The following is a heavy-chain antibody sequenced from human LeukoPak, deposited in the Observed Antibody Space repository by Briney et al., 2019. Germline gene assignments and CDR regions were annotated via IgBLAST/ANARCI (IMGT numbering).Heavy chain of an antibody. CDR1: GFTFTTSS. V-gene: IGHV1-58*02. Sequence: SVKVSCKASGFTFTTSSMQWVRQTRGQRLEWIGWVVVGSGNTNYAQKFQERATITRDMSTSTAYMELSSLRSEDTAVYYCAAVSGISSSDSFDIWGQGTMVTVSS. D-gene: IGHD6-13*01. CDR2: VVVGSGNT. J-gene: IGHJ3*02. CDR3: AAVSGISSSDSFDI.